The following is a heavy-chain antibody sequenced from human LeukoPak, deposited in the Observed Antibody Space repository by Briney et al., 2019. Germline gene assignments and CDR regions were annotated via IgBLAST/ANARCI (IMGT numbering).Heavy chain of an antibody. Sequence: PSETLSLTCTVSGGSISIYYWTWIRQPPGKGLEGIGYIYYSGNTNYNPSLKSRVTMSVDTSKNQFSLKLNSVTAADTAVYYCARLSTGGTPFNWFDSWGQGALVTVSS. CDR2: IYYSGNT. CDR1: GGSISIYY. CDR3: ARLSTGGTPFNWFDS. J-gene: IGHJ5*01. V-gene: IGHV4-59*08. D-gene: IGHD6-13*01.